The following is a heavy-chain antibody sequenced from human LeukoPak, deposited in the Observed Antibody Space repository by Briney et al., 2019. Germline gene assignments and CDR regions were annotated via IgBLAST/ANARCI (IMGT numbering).Heavy chain of an antibody. D-gene: IGHD2-2*03. Sequence: ASVKVSCKASGYIFTGYYMHWVRQAPGQGLEWMGRINPNSGGANYAQKFQGRVTMTRDTSISTAYMELSSLRSEDTAVYYCAREWIHYGMDVWGQGTTVTVSS. CDR3: AREWIHYGMDV. CDR2: INPNSGGA. CDR1: GYIFTGYY. V-gene: IGHV1-2*06. J-gene: IGHJ6*02.